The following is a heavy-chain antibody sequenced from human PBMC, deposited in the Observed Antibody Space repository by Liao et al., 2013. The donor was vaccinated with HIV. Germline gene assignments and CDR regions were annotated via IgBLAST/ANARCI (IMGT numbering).Heavy chain of an antibody. Sequence: QVHLQESGPGLLKPSQTLSLNCSVSGGSIGGGDYYWTWIRQSPGKGLEFIGYIFYSGRTYYIPSLKGRLTISVDMSKNQFSLDLTSVTAADTAVYYCAAGDYGAYKAFDFWGQGTVVTVSS. CDR3: AAGDYGAYKAFDF. D-gene: IGHD4-17*01. V-gene: IGHV4-30-4*01. CDR2: IFYSGRT. J-gene: IGHJ3*01. CDR1: GGSIGGGDYY.